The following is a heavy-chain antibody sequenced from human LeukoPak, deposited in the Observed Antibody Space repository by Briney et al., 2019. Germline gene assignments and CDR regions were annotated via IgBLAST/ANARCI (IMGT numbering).Heavy chain of an antibody. V-gene: IGHV5-51*01. CDR3: ARQDHNYYGSGTVGDDAFDI. CDR1: GYSFTSYW. D-gene: IGHD3-10*01. J-gene: IGHJ3*02. CDR2: IYPSDSDT. Sequence: GESLKISCKGSGYSFTSYWIGWVRQMPGKGLEWMGIIYPSDSDTRYSPSFQGQVTISADRSISTAYLQWSSLKASDTAMYYCARQDHNYYGSGTVGDDAFDIWGQGTMVTVSS.